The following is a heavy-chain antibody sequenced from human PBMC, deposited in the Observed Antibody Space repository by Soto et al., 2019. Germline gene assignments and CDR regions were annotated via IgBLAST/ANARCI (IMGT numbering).Heavy chain of an antibody. CDR2: ISSSGDTT. D-gene: IGHD1-26*01. J-gene: IGHJ4*02. CDR1: GFTFSAYE. Sequence: PGGSLRLSCAGSGFTFSAYEMTWVRQAPGKGLEWISYISSSGDTTYYADSVTGRFTISRDNAKNSLFLQMSSLRVEDTALYYCAREVGGRDYFDSWGQKTLVTVSS. V-gene: IGHV3-48*03. CDR3: AREVGGRDYFDS.